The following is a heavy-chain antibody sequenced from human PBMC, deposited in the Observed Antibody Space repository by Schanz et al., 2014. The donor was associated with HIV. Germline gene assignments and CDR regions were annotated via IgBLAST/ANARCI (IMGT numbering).Heavy chain of an antibody. Sequence: EVQLLESGGGLVQPGGSLRLSCTGTGLESFGSYGMAWVRQAPGKGLEWVSFISGTGGSTYYTDSVKGRFTISRDNFKDTLYLQMNSLRAEDTAVYYCAKANDDWFKYFHHWGQGTLVTVSS. D-gene: IGHD3-9*01. V-gene: IGHV3-23*01. CDR1: GLESFGSYG. J-gene: IGHJ1*01. CDR3: AKANDDWFKYFHH. CDR2: ISGTGGST.